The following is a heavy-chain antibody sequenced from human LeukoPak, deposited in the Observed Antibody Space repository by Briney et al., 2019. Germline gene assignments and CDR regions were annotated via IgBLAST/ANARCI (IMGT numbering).Heavy chain of an antibody. D-gene: IGHD3-22*01. J-gene: IGHJ4*02. CDR1: GYSFTSYW. V-gene: IGHV5-51*01. CDR2: IYPGDSDT. Sequence: GESLKISCKGSGYSFTSYWIGWVRQMPGKGLEWMGIIYPGDSDTRYSPSFQGQVTISAEKSISTAYLQWNSLKTSDTAMYYRARRPSSGYYGSHFDYWGQGTLVTVSS. CDR3: ARRPSSGYYGSHFDY.